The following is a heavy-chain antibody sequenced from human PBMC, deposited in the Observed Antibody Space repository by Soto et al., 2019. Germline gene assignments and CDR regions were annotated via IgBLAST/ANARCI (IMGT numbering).Heavy chain of an antibody. J-gene: IGHJ1*01. D-gene: IGHD1-1*01. CDR2: VSPKSGNT. Sequence: QIQLVQSGAEVKKPGASVKVSCKASGYNFFDYGVSWMRQAPGQGLEWMGWVSPKSGNTDYARKVEGRLTMTTDISTSTAYMELRGLISDDTGVYYCARGRTVSSIGPLLVWGQGTLVSVSS. CDR1: GYNFFDYG. CDR3: ARGRTVSSIGPLLV. V-gene: IGHV1-18*01.